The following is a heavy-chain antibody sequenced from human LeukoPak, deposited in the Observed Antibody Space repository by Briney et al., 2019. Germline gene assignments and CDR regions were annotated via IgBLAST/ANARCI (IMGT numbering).Heavy chain of an antibody. CDR3: ARVGTYYDFWGDY. D-gene: IGHD3-3*01. Sequence: PGGSLRLSCAASGFTFSSYSMNWVRQAPGKGLEWVSSISSSSYIYYADSVKGRFTISRDNAKNSLYLQMNSLRAEDTAVYYCARVGTYYDFWGDYWGQGTLVTVSS. V-gene: IGHV3-21*01. CDR1: GFTFSSYS. J-gene: IGHJ4*02. CDR2: ISSSSYI.